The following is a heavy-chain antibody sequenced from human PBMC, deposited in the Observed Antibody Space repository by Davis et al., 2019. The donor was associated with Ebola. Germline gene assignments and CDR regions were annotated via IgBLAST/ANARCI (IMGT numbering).Heavy chain of an antibody. V-gene: IGHV3-23*01. CDR3: AKGSGSGWSFDY. Sequence: AASVKVSCKASGCTFSSYAMSWVRQAPGKGLEWVSAISGSGGSTYSADSVKGRFTISRDNSKNTLYLQMNSLRAEDTAVYYCAKGSGSGWSFDYWGQGTLVTVSS. J-gene: IGHJ4*02. CDR1: GCTFSSYA. D-gene: IGHD6-19*01. CDR2: ISGSGGST.